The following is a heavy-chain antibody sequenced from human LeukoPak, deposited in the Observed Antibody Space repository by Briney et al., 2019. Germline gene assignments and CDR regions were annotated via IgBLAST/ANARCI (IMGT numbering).Heavy chain of an antibody. CDR2: INHSGST. D-gene: IGHD6-13*01. CDR3: ASGRVSGTEDDAFDI. V-gene: IGHV4-34*01. Sequence: SETLSLTCAVYGVSFSGYYWSWVRQPPGKGLEWIGEINHSGSTNYNPSLKSRVTISVDTSKNQFSLKLSSVTAAATAVYYCASGRVSGTEDDAFDIWGQGTMVTVSS. CDR1: GVSFSGYY. J-gene: IGHJ3*02.